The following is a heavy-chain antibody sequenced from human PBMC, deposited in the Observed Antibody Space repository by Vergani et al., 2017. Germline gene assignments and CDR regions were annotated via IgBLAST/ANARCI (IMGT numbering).Heavy chain of an antibody. CDR2: ISAYNGNT. CDR1: GYTFTSYG. Sequence: QVQLVQSGAEVKKPGASVKVSCKASGYTFTSYGISWVRQAPGQGLEWMGWISAYNGNTNYAQKFQGRVTMTRDTSISTAYMELSRLRSDDTAVYYCARAVDTATGGDYWGQGTLVTVSS. D-gene: IGHD5-18*01. J-gene: IGHJ4*02. V-gene: IGHV1-18*01. CDR3: ARAVDTATGGDY.